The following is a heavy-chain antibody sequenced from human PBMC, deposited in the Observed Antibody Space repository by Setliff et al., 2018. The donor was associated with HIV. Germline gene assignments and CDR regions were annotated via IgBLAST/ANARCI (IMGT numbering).Heavy chain of an antibody. V-gene: IGHV1-2*02. CDR3: ARGAELQFSQLPFDI. D-gene: IGHD3-3*01. J-gene: IGHJ3*02. CDR2: MNPKNGGT. Sequence: ASVKVSCKASGYTFTGHYMHWVRQAPGQGPEWMGWMNPKNGGTNLAHKFQDRVTVTRDTSMNTVYMELSRLTFEDTAVYYCARGAELQFSQLPFDIWGQGTMVTVSS. CDR1: GYTFTGHY.